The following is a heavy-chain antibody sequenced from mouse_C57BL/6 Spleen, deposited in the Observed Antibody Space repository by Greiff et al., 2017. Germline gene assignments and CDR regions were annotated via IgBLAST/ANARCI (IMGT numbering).Heavy chain of an antibody. V-gene: IGHV1-59*01. CDR1: GYTFTSYW. CDR2: IDPSDSYT. J-gene: IGHJ2*01. D-gene: IGHD2-3*01. Sequence: QVQLQQPGAELVRPGTSVKLSCKASGYTFTSYWMHWVKQRPGQGLEWIGVIDPSDSYTNYNQKFKGKATLTVDTSSSTAYMQLSSLTSEDSAVYYCARLGDGSDYWGQGTTLTVSS. CDR3: ARLGDGSDY.